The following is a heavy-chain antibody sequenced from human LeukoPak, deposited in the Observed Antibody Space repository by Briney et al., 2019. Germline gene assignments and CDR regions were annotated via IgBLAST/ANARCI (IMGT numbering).Heavy chain of an antibody. D-gene: IGHD6-19*01. CDR2: ISSSGSTI. CDR1: GFTFSSYE. V-gene: IGHV3-48*03. CDR3: ARDLGVAVAEAY. J-gene: IGHJ4*02. Sequence: GGSLRLSCAASGFTFSSYEMNWVRQAPGKGLEWVSYISSSGSTIYYADSVKGRFTISRENAKNSLYLQMNSLRAEDTAVYYCARDLGVAVAEAYWGQGTLVTVSS.